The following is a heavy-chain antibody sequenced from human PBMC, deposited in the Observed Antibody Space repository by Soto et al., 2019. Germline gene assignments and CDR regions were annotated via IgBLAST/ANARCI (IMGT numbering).Heavy chain of an antibody. CDR3: AHCRGGVAIF. Sequence: QITLNESGPALVKPTQTLTLTCTFSGFSLNTRDVGVGWIRQPPGKALEWLGVVYWDDDKTYSPSLKSRLTIPKDTPKNQVVLRMTNMGPVDTATYYCAHCRGGVAIFWGQGTLVTVSS. V-gene: IGHV2-5*02. D-gene: IGHD3-16*01. CDR2: VYWDDDK. CDR1: GFSLNTRDVG. J-gene: IGHJ4*02.